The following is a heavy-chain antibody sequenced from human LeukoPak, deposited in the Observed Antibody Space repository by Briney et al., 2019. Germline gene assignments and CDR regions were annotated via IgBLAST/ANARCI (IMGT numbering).Heavy chain of an antibody. Sequence: PGGSLRLSCAASGFTFSSYEMNWVRQAPGKGLEWVSHISSSGSTIYYADSVKGRFTISRDNAKNSLYLQMNSLRAEDTAVYYCARDQGYSYGDDLFDYWGQGTLVTVSS. CDR3: ARDQGYSYGDDLFDY. D-gene: IGHD5-18*01. J-gene: IGHJ4*02. V-gene: IGHV3-48*03. CDR1: GFTFSSYE. CDR2: ISSSGSTI.